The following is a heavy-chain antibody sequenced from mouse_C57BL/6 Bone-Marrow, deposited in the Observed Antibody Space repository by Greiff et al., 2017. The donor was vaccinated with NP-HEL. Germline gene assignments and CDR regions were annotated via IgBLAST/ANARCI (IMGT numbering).Heavy chain of an antibody. J-gene: IGHJ4*01. CDR2: TFYSGIT. V-gene: IGHV3-3*01. CDR3: ARGDDYGVGDYAMDY. Sequence: VQLQQSGPSLVRPSQTLSLTCTVTGFSINSDCYWILIRQFPGNKLEYIGYTFYSGITYYNPPLESRTYITHDTSNNQFSLKLSSVTTEDTATYYCARGDDYGVGDYAMDYWGQGTSVTVSS. D-gene: IGHD2-4*01. CDR1: GFSINSDCY.